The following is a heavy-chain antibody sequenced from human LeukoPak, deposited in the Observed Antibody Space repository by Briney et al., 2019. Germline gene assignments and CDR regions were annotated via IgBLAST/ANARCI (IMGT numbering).Heavy chain of an antibody. D-gene: IGHD4-17*01. CDR2: ISSSSSYI. V-gene: IGHV3-21*01. CDR3: ARVPYGDLLPDYYYGMDV. Sequence: GGSLRLSCAASGFTFSSYSMNWVRQAPGKGLEWVSSISSSSSYIYYADSVKGRFTISRDNAKNSLYLQMNSLRAEDTAVYYCARVPYGDLLPDYYYGMDVWGQGTTVTVSS. J-gene: IGHJ6*02. CDR1: GFTFSSYS.